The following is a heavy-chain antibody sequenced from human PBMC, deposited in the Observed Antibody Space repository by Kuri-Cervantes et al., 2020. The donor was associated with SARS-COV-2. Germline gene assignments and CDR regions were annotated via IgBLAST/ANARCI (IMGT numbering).Heavy chain of an antibody. CDR2: INHSGST. D-gene: IGHD7-27*01. Sequence: GSLRLSCAVYGGSFSGYYWSWIRQPPGKGLEWIGEINHSGSTNYNPSLKSRVTISVDTSKNQFSLKLSSVTAADTAVYYCARFGPQTGDLLSFDAFDIWGQGTLVTDSS. CDR3: ARFGPQTGDLLSFDAFDI. J-gene: IGHJ3*02. CDR1: GGSFSGYY. V-gene: IGHV4-34*01.